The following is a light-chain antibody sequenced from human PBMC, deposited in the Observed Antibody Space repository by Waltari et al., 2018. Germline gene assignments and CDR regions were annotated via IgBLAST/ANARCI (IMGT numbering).Light chain of an antibody. CDR1: HCRSYS. CDR2: DDR. Sequence: SYVVTPSPSVSVAPGTTAKISRGGDHCRSYSARWYQQKAGQAPVLVVYDDRDRPSGVPERFSGSNSGNTATLTISRVEAGDEADYYCQVWNGGNDHDFVFGSGT. CDR3: QVWNGGNDHDFV. V-gene: IGLV3-21*03. J-gene: IGLJ1*01.